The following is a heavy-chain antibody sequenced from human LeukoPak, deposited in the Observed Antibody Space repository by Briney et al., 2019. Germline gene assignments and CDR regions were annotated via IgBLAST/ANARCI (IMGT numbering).Heavy chain of an antibody. J-gene: IGHJ4*02. V-gene: IGHV5-51*01. CDR2: IYPGDSNT. CDR1: GYSFTSYW. Sequence: GESLKISCKGSGYSFTSYWIGWVRQLPGKGLEWMGIIYPGDSNTRYSPSFQDQVTMSVDKSIRTAHLQWSSLKATDTAMYYCARRVDYGDYGSFDSWGQGTLVTVSS. D-gene: IGHD4-17*01. CDR3: ARRVDYGDYGSFDS.